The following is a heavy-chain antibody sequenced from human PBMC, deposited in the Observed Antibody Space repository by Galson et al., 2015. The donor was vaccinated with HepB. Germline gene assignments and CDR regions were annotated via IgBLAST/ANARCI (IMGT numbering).Heavy chain of an antibody. Sequence: LRLSCAASGFTFSSYGMHWVRQAPGKGLEWVAVIWYDGSNKYYADSVKGRFTISRDNSKNTLYLQMNSLRAEDTAVYYCAKVRSIAAAGPFDYWGQGTLVTVSS. CDR2: IWYDGSNK. J-gene: IGHJ4*02. D-gene: IGHD6-13*01. CDR1: GFTFSSYG. V-gene: IGHV3-33*06. CDR3: AKVRSIAAAGPFDY.